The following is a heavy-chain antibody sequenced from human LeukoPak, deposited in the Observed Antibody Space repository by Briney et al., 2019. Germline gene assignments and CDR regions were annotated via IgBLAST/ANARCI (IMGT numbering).Heavy chain of an antibody. V-gene: IGHV3-21*01. J-gene: IGHJ4*02. D-gene: IGHD3-22*01. CDR2: ISSSSSYI. CDR1: GFTFSSYN. Sequence: GGSLRLSCAASGFTFSSYNMNWVRQAPGKGLEWVSSISSSSSYIYYADSVKGRFTISRDNSKNTLYLQMNSLRAEDTTVYYCAKWAGVYDYDSSGYLSGFDYWGQGTLVTVSS. CDR3: AKWAGVYDYDSSGYLSGFDY.